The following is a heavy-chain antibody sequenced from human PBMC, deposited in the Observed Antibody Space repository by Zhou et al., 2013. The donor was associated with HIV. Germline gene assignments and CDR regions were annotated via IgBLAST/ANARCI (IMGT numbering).Heavy chain of an antibody. CDR1: GFTLTDLL. V-gene: IGHV1-24*01. CDR3: AIDRVLQQRLENTLAI. Sequence: QVQLVQSGPEVKKPGASVKVSCQVSGFTLTDLLIHWVRQAPGSGPEWMGRFDPDDRETTYSQKFQGRVTMTGDISTDTAYFEATSLTSDDTAMYYCAIDRVLQQRLENTLAIWGQGTLVSSLQ. D-gene: IGHD6-13*01. J-gene: IGHJ3*02. CDR2: FDPDDRET.